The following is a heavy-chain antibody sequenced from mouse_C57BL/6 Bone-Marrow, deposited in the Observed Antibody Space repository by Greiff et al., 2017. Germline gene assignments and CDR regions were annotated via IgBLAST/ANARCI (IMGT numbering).Heavy chain of an antibody. J-gene: IGHJ4*01. CDR1: GYTFTNYW. V-gene: IGHV1-63*01. Sequence: QVQLQQSGAELVRPGTSVKMSCKASGYTFTNYWIGWAKQRPGHGLEWIGDIYPGGGYTNYNEKFKGKATLTADKSSSTAYMQFSSLTSEDSVIYYCARSGHSTLYAMDYWGQGTSVTVSS. D-gene: IGHD2-5*01. CDR3: ARSGHSTLYAMDY. CDR2: IYPGGGYT.